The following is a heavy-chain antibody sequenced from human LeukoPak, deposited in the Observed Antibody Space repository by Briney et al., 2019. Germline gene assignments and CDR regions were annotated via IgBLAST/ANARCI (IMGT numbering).Heavy chain of an antibody. J-gene: IGHJ4*02. V-gene: IGHV3-20*04. CDR1: GFSFDYYG. Sequence: RTGGSLRLSCAASGFSFDYYGMSWVRQAPGEGLEWVSGINWNGGSTGYADSVKGRFTISRDNAKNSLYLQMNSLRAEDTALYYCARDRTVTTSLFDYWGQGTLVTVSS. CDR3: ARDRTVTTSLFDY. D-gene: IGHD4-17*01. CDR2: INWNGGST.